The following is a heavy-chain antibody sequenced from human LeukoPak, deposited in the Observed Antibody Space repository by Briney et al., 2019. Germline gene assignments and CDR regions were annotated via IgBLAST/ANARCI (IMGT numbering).Heavy chain of an antibody. V-gene: IGHV4-39*01. D-gene: IGHD3-22*01. J-gene: IGHJ6*02. CDR3: ARHYYDSSGYYYYYYYGMDV. Sequence: TSETLSLTCTVSGGSISSSSYYWGWIRQPPGKGLEWIGSIYYSGSTYYNPSLKSRVTISVDTSKNQFSLKLSSVTAADTAVYYCARHYYDSSGYYYYYYYGMDVWGQGTTVTVSS. CDR2: IYYSGST. CDR1: GGSISSSSYY.